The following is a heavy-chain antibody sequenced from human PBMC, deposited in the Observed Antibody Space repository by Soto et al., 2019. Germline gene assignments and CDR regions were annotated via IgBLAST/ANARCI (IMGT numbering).Heavy chain of an antibody. V-gene: IGHV3-30*18. CDR1: GFTFSSYA. J-gene: IGHJ6*02. CDR2: ISYDGSDK. Sequence: QVQLVESGGGVVQPGKSLRLSCAASGFTFSSYAMHWVRQAPGKGLEWLAFISYDGSDKYCADSVKGRFTISRDNSKNTLYLQMNSLRAEDTAVYYCAKEGGGGGWSGMDVWGQGTTVTVSS. CDR3: AKEGGGGGWSGMDV. D-gene: IGHD6-19*01.